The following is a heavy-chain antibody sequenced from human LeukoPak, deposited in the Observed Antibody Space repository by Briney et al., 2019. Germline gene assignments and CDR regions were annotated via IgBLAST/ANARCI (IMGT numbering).Heavy chain of an antibody. CDR2: IYYSGST. CDR3: PSSGPIVGATIGRDLFDY. J-gene: IGHJ4*02. D-gene: IGHD1-26*01. V-gene: IGHV4-59*01. CDR1: VASISRFS. Sequence: RRSPTRTLSVASISRFSSGWVRHPPQGGLGWVGYIYYSGSTTYNTSPTSPVTISQDTSKNQFSLTLSSVTPAHTPVYTSPSSGPIVGATIGRDLFDYWGQGPLVTVSS.